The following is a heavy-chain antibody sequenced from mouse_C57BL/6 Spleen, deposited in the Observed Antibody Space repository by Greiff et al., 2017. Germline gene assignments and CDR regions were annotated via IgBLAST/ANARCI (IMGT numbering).Heavy chain of an antibody. J-gene: IGHJ2*01. CDR2: IYPGSGST. V-gene: IGHV1-55*01. CDR1: GYTFTSYW. CDR3: ARYYDVYYDY. Sequence: QVQLQQPGAELVKPGASVKMSCTASGYTFTSYWITWVKQRPGQGLEWIGDIYPGSGSTNYNDKFKSKATLTVDTSSSTAFMQLSSLTAGDAAVYYCARYYDVYYDYWGQGTTLTVSS. D-gene: IGHD2-3*01.